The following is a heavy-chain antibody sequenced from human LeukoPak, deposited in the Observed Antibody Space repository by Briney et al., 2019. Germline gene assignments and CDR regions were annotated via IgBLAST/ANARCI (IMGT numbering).Heavy chain of an antibody. D-gene: IGHD3-22*01. CDR2: INWNGGST. V-gene: IGHV3-20*04. CDR1: GFTFDDYG. J-gene: IGHJ4*02. CDR3: ATQDRYYYDSSGRSFDY. Sequence: GGSLRLSCAASGFTFDDYGMRWVRQAPGKGVGWVSGINWNGGSTGYADSVKGRFTISRDNSKNTLYLQMNSLRAEDTAVYYCATQDRYYYDSSGRSFDYWGQGTLVTVSS.